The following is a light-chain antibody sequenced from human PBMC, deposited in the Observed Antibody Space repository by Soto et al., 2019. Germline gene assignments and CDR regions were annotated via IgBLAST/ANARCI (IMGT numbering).Light chain of an antibody. J-gene: IGKJ2*01. CDR1: QSVGSD. V-gene: IGKV3-15*01. CDR3: QQYNNWPPYT. Sequence: EIVMTQSPATLSVSPGERATLSCRASQSVGSDLAWYQQRPGQAPRLVIFGASTRATGIPARFSGSGSGTEFTLTISSLQPEDLAVYYCQQYNNWPPYTFGQGTKLEIK. CDR2: GAS.